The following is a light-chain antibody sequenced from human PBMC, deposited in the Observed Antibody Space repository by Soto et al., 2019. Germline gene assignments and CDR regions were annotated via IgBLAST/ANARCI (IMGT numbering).Light chain of an antibody. V-gene: IGKV3-11*01. Sequence: EIVLTQSPATLSLSPGERAILSCRASQSVSSYLAWYQQKPGQAPRLLIYDTSNRATGIPARFSGTGSGTDFTLTISSLEPEDFAVYYCQQRLSWPITFGQGTRLDIK. CDR3: QQRLSWPIT. J-gene: IGKJ5*01. CDR1: QSVSSY. CDR2: DTS.